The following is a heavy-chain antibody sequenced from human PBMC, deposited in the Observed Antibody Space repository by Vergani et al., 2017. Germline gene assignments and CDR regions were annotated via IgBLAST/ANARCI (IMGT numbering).Heavy chain of an antibody. CDR2: IIPILGIA. CDR1: GGTFRSYT. CDR3: ARDVAAHPGDYYYYMDV. Sequence: QVQLVQSGAEVKKPGSSVKVSCKASGGTFRSYTISWVRQAPGQGLEWMGRIIPILGIANYAQKFQGRVTITADKSTSTAYMELSSLRSEATAVYYCARDVAAHPGDYYYYMDVWDKGTTVTVSS. V-gene: IGHV1-69*08. D-gene: IGHD6-25*01. J-gene: IGHJ6*03.